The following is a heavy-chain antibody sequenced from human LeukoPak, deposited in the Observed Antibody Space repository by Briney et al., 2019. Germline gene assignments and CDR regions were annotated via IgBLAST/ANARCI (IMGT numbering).Heavy chain of an antibody. CDR3: VKDKDGYYYYMDV. D-gene: IGHD4-17*01. V-gene: IGHV3-9*01. CDR2: ISWNSDNI. Sequence: PGGSLRLSCAASGFTFDDYAMHWVRQAPGRGLEWVSGISWNSDNIDYADSVKGRFTISRDNANNSLYLQMTSLRPEDTALYYCVKDKDGYYYYMDVWGKGSSVTISS. CDR1: GFTFDDYA. J-gene: IGHJ6*03.